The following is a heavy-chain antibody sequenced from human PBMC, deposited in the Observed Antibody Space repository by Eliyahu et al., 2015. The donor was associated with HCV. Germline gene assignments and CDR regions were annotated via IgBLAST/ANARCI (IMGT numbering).Heavy chain of an antibody. CDR2: INSDGSST. D-gene: IGHD3-3*01. CDR3: ARDLRFLEWLRSYYGMDV. V-gene: IGHV3-74*01. J-gene: IGHJ6*02. CDR1: GFTFXSYW. Sequence: EVQLVESGGGLVQPGGSLRLSCAASGFTFXSYWMHWVRQAPGKGLVWVSRINSDGSSTSYADSVKGRFTISRDNAKNTLYLQMNSLRAEDTAVYYCARDLRFLEWLRSYYGMDVWGQGTTVTVSS.